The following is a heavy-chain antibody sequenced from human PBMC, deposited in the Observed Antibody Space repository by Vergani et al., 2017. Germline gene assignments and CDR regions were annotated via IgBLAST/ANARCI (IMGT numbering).Heavy chain of an antibody. CDR3: AKHSGAGWFGELSFDY. CDR2: ISGSGGST. V-gene: IGHV3-23*01. J-gene: IGHJ4*02. D-gene: IGHD3-10*01. Sequence: EVQLLESGGGLVQPGGSLRLSCAASGFTFSSYAMSWVRQAPGKGLEWVSAISGSGGSTYYADSVKGRFTISRDNSKNTLYLQMNSLRAEDTAVYYCAKHSGAGWFGELSFDYWGQGTLVTVSS. CDR1: GFTFSSYA.